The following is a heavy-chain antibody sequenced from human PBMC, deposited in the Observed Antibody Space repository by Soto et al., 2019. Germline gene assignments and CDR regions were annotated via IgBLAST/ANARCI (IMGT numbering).Heavy chain of an antibody. V-gene: IGHV1-69*13. CDR2: IIPIFGTA. J-gene: IGHJ6*02. CDR3: ARDLRRMVLDYYYGMDV. CDR1: GGTFSSYA. Sequence: SVKVSCKASGGTFSSYAISWVRQAPGQGLEWMGGIIPIFGTANYAQKFQGRVTITADESTSTAYMELSSLRSEDTAVYYCARDLRRMVLDYYYGMDVWGQGTTVTV. D-gene: IGHD2-8*01.